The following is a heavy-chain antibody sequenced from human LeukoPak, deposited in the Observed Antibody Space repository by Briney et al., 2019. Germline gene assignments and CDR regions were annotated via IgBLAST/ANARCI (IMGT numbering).Heavy chain of an antibody. CDR3: ARATWNGYMFDY. CDR2: IYYSGHT. J-gene: IGHJ4*02. CDR1: DDSLNNYY. D-gene: IGHD5-24*01. Sequence: SETLSLTCTVFDDSLNNYYWNWIRQPPGKGLEWIGYIYYSGHTNYNPSLNSRVAISIDTSKNQFSLKLNSLTAADTAVYYCARATWNGYMFDYWGQGSLVTVTS. V-gene: IGHV4-59*01.